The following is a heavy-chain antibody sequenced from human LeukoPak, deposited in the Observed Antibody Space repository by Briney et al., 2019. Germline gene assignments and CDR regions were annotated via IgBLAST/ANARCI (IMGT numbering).Heavy chain of an antibody. CDR2: ISSSSSYI. CDR3: ARQKRITMIVGSDY. J-gene: IGHJ4*02. CDR1: GFTFSSYS. Sequence: PGGSPRLSCAASGFTFSSYSMNWVRQAPGKGLEWVSSISSSSSYIYYADSVKGRFTISRDNAKNSLYLQMNSLRAEDTAVYYCARQKRITMIVGSDYWGQGTLVTVSS. V-gene: IGHV3-21*01. D-gene: IGHD3-22*01.